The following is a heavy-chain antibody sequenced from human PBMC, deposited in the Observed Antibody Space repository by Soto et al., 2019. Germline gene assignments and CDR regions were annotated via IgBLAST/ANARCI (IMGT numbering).Heavy chain of an antibody. D-gene: IGHD6-13*01. V-gene: IGHV3-48*02. J-gene: IGHJ4*02. CDR1: GFIFSSYS. CDR3: AKLYSSSWSFDY. CDR2: ISSSGASI. Sequence: GGSLRLSCAASGFIFSSYSMVWVRQAPGKGLEWVSYISSSGASIYYADSVQGRFSISRDDAKNSMYLQMSSLRDEDTALYYCAKLYSSSWSFDYWGQGTLVTASS.